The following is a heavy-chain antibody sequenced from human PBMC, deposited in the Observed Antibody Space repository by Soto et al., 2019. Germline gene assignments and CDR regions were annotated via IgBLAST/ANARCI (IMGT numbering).Heavy chain of an antibody. CDR3: AKNWDTTFSTSSH. V-gene: IGHV3-23*01. CDR1: GFTFTTYA. D-gene: IGHD1-26*01. CDR2: ISGSGGST. Sequence: EVQLLESGGGLVQPGGSLRLSCAASGFTFTTYAMSWVRQAPGKGLEWVSAISGSGGSTYYTDSVKGRFTISRDTSKNTLYLQTNRLTAEDAAVYYCAKNWDTTFSTSSHWGQGTRVTVSS. J-gene: IGHJ4*02.